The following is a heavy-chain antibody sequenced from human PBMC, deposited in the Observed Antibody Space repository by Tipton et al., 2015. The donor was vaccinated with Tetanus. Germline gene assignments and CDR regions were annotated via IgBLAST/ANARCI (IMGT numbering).Heavy chain of an antibody. V-gene: IGHV4-39*01. CDR1: GGSISSSYYY. D-gene: IGHD2-2*01. J-gene: IGHJ4*02. CDR2: LDYSGNT. CDR3: AKSDRVTRTSWYFHD. Sequence: TLSLTCTVSGGSISSSYYYWGWIRQPPGKGLGWIGSLDYSGNTYYNSSLMSRVTISVDTSKNQFSLRLNSVTAVDTAVYYCAKSDRVTRTSWYFHDWGQGTLVTVSS.